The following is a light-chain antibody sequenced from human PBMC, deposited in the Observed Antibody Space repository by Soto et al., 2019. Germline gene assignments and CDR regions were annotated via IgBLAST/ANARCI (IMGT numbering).Light chain of an antibody. Sequence: IQMTQSPSSLSASVGDSLTITCRTSQGIRSALGWYQQKPGKVPKLLIYAASTLQSGVPSRFSGSGSGRDFTLTISSLQPEDFATYYCLLDYAYFWAFGQGTKVDI. V-gene: IGKV1-6*01. CDR3: LLDYAYFWA. CDR1: QGIRSA. J-gene: IGKJ1*01. CDR2: AAS.